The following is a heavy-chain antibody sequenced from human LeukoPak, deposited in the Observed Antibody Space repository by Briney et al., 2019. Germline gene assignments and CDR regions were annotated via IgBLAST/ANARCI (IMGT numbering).Heavy chain of an antibody. CDR1: GYTFTSYA. Sequence: ASVKVSCKASGYTFTSYAMNWVRQAPGQGLEWMGWISAYNGNTNYAQKLQGRVTMTTDTSTSTAYMELRSLRSDDTAVYYCARIHPSQLSDYWGQGTLVTVSS. CDR2: ISAYNGNT. J-gene: IGHJ4*02. CDR3: ARIHPSQLSDY. D-gene: IGHD6-13*01. V-gene: IGHV1-18*01.